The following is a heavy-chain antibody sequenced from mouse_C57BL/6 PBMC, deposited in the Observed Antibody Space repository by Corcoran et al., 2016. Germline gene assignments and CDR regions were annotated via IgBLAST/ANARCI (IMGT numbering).Heavy chain of an antibody. J-gene: IGHJ1*03. CDR1: GYTFTNYY. Sequence: EVQRQQSGPVLVKPGASVKMSCKASGYTFTNYYMNWVKQSPGKSLEGIGVINPYNGGTSYNQKFKGKATLTVDKSSSTAYMELNSLTSEDSAVYYCAKSIDYDYDGGFWSLDVWGTGTTVTVSS. CDR3: AKSIDYDYDGGFWSLDV. V-gene: IGHV1-19*01. CDR2: INPYNGGT. D-gene: IGHD2-4*01.